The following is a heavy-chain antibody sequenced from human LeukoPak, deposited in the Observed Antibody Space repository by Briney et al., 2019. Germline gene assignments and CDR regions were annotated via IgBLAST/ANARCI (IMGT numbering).Heavy chain of an antibody. CDR1: GVPFSNYY. J-gene: IGHJ4*02. CDR3: TRAVAGHPD. V-gene: IGHV4-34*01. Sequence: SETLSLTCAVSGVPFSNYYWSWVRQSPRQGLEWIGEINHSGYTNYNPSLKSRVTMSIDTSKNQFSLKLTSVTAADAGVYYCTRAVAGHPDWGQGTLVTVSA. CDR2: INHSGYT. D-gene: IGHD6-19*01.